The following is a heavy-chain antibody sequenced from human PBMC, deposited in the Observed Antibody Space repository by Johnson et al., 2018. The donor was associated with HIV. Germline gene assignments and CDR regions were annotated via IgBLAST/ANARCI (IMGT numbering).Heavy chain of an antibody. D-gene: IGHD6-19*01. J-gene: IGHJ3*02. CDR1: GFTFSSYA. Sequence: VQLVESGGGLVQPGGSLRLSCAASGFTFSSYAMSWVRQAPGKGLEWVSTISGSGGSTYYAVSVKGRFTISRDNSKSTLYLQMNSLRGEDTAVYYCARRRVAGDDAFDIWGQGTTVTVSS. V-gene: IGHV3-23*04. CDR3: ARRRVAGDDAFDI. CDR2: ISGSGGST.